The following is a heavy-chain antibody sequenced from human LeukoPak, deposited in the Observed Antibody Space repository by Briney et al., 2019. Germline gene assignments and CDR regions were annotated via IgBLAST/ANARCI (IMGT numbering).Heavy chain of an antibody. D-gene: IGHD3-16*01. CDR1: GGSISSGGYS. CDR3: ARGGDTMDV. Sequence: SQTLSLTRAVSGGSISSGGYSWSWIRQPPGKGLEYIGYIHHSGITYYNPPLKSRLTISVDRSKNQFSLKLTSVTAADTAMYYCARGGDTMDVWGQGTTVTVSS. CDR2: IHHSGIT. V-gene: IGHV4-30-2*01. J-gene: IGHJ6*02.